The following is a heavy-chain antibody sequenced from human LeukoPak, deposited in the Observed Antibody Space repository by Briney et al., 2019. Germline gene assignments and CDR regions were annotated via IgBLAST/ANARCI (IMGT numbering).Heavy chain of an antibody. CDR2: INHSGST. J-gene: IGHJ4*02. Sequence: PSETLSLTCAVYGGSFSGYYWSWIRQPPGKGLEWIGEINHSGSTNYNPSLKSRVTISVDTSKNQFSLKLSSVTAADTAVYYCARDYDSSGSSIDYWGQGTLVTVSS. CDR1: GGSFSGYY. CDR3: ARDYDSSGSSIDY. D-gene: IGHD3-22*01. V-gene: IGHV4-34*01.